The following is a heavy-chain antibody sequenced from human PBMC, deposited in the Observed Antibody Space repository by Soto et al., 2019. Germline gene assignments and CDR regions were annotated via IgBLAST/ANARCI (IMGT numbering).Heavy chain of an antibody. J-gene: IGHJ3*02. CDR3: AREVLRYFDWPQDAFDI. D-gene: IGHD3-9*01. CDR2: ISAYNGNT. CDR1: GYTFSSYG. V-gene: IGHV1-18*01. Sequence: GASVKVSCKASGYTFSSYGISWGRQAPGQGLEWMGWISAYNGNTNYAQKLQGGVTMTTDTSTSTAYMELRSLRSDDTAVYYCAREVLRYFDWPQDAFDIWGQGTMVTVSS.